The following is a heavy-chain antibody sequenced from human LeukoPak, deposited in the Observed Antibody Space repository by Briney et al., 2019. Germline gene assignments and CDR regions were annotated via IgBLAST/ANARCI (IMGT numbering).Heavy chain of an antibody. CDR2: IYYSGST. CDR1: GGSISSSASD. V-gene: IGHV4-39*01. D-gene: IGHD1-26*01. J-gene: IGHJ3*02. CDR3: GTRGSYDSFNI. Sequence: PSETLSLTCTVSGGSISSSASDGGWIRQPPGKGLEWTGNIYYSGSTYYNPSLKSRDTISVDTSKNQFSLKLTSVTAADTAVFTCGTRGSYDSFNIWGHGTMVTVSS.